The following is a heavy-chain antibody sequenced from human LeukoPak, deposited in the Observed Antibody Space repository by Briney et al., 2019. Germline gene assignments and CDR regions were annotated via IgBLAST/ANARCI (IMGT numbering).Heavy chain of an antibody. V-gene: IGHV3-33*01. D-gene: IGHD3-3*02. CDR2: IWYDGSNK. J-gene: IGHJ6*02. Sequence: PGRSLRLSCAASGFTFSSYGMHWVRQAPGKGLEWVTIIWYDGSNKYYADSVKGRFTIYRDNSKNTLYLQMNSLRAEDTAVYYCARGIYNYYYAMDVWGQGTTVTVSS. CDR1: GFTFSSYG. CDR3: ARGIYNYYYAMDV.